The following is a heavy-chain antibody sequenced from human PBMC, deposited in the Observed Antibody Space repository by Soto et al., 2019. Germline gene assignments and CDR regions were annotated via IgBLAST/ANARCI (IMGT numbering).Heavy chain of an antibody. CDR2: ISINSAYI. V-gene: IGHV3-21*01. CDR3: TRDASRDSSARGWFDP. Sequence: GGSLRLSCAASGFTFRSFTMNWVRQAPGKGLEWVSTISINSAYIYYTDALRGRFTISRDNAKNSLHLQMNSLRAEDTAVYYCTRDASRDSSARGWFDPWGPGTLVTVAS. D-gene: IGHD6-13*01. CDR1: GFTFRSFT. J-gene: IGHJ5*02.